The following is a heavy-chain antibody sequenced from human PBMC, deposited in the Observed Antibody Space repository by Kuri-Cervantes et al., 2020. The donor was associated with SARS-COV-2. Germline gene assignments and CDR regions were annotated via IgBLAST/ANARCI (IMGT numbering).Heavy chain of an antibody. D-gene: IGHD3-9*01. Sequence: GSLRLSCTVSGGSISSSSYYWGWIRQPPGKGLEWIGEINHSGSTNYNPSLKSRVTISVDTSKNQFSLKLSSVTAADTAVYYCARGGFLTGYRGTRGAFDTWGQGTMVTISS. V-gene: IGHV4-39*07. CDR1: GGSISSSSYY. CDR2: INHSGST. CDR3: ARGGFLTGYRGTRGAFDT. J-gene: IGHJ3*02.